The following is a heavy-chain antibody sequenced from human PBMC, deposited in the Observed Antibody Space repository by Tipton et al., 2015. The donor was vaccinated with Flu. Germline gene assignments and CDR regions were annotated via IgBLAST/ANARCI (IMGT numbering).Heavy chain of an antibody. CDR3: ARDRAVAGTGLYYFGS. J-gene: IGHJ4*02. Sequence: TLSLTCTVSGGSISTNYWSWIRQPPGKGLEWIGYIYYSGNTDYNPSLKSRVTISVDTSKKQFSLELSSVTAADTAVYYCARDRAVAGTGLYYFGSWGQGTLVTVPS. V-gene: IGHV4-59*01. D-gene: IGHD6-19*01. CDR2: IYYSGNT. CDR1: GGSISTNY.